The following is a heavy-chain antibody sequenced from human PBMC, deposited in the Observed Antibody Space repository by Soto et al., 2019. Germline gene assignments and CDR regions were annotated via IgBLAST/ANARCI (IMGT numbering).Heavy chain of an antibody. D-gene: IGHD4-4*01. V-gene: IGHV4-39*01. J-gene: IGHJ6*02. Sequence: SETLSLTCTVSGGSISSSSYYWGWIRQPPGKGLEWIGSIYYSGSTYYNPSLKSRVTISVDTSKNQFSLKLSSVTAADTAVYYCASTYSNYDVDYYYGMDVWGQGTTVT. CDR2: IYYSGST. CDR3: ASTYSNYDVDYYYGMDV. CDR1: GGSISSSSYY.